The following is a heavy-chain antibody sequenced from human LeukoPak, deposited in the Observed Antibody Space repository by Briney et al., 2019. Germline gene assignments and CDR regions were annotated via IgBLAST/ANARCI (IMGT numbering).Heavy chain of an antibody. J-gene: IGHJ4*02. Sequence: GGSLRLSCATSGITFSDHDMDWVRQAPGKGLEWVANIKQDGSEKYYVDSVKGRFTISRDNAKNSLYLQMNSLRAEDTAVYYCAMLGGGFGSDDYWGQGTLVTVSS. V-gene: IGHV3-7*01. CDR1: GITFSDHD. CDR3: AMLGGGFGSDDY. D-gene: IGHD3-10*01. CDR2: IKQDGSEK.